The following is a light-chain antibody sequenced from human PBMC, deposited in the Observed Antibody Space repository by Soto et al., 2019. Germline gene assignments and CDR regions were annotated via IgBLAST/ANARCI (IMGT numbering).Light chain of an antibody. J-gene: IGKJ1*01. CDR2: DAS. CDR3: QQYSAYSLT. Sequence: DIQMTQSPSTLSASVGDRVTITCRASQSISGWLAWYQQKPGKAPKLLIYDASNLESGVPSRFSGSGSGTDFSLTISSLQPDDFATFYCQQYSAYSLTFGQGTKVEIK. CDR1: QSISGW. V-gene: IGKV1-5*01.